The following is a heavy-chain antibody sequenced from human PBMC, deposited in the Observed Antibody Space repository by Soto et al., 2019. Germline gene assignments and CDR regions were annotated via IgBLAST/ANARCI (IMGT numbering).Heavy chain of an antibody. CDR3: TTDKPYGSGWFS. J-gene: IGHJ4*02. CDR2: IKSKTDGGTT. V-gene: IGHV3-15*07. Sequence: EVQLVESGGGLVKPGGSLRLSCAASGFTFSNAWMNWVRQAPGKGLEWVGRIKSKTDGGTTDYAVPVKGRFTISRDDSKNTLYLQMNSLKTEDTAVYYCTTDKPYGSGWFSWGQGTLVTVSS. D-gene: IGHD6-19*01. CDR1: GFTFSNAW.